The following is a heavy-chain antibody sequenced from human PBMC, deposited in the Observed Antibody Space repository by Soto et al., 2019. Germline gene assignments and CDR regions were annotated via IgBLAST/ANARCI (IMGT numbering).Heavy chain of an antibody. V-gene: IGHV1-18*01. D-gene: IGHD4-17*01. CDR3: ARVQPDYGDYVFYYYYGMDV. CDR1: GYTFTSYG. CDR2: ISAYNGNT. Sequence: ASVKVSCKASGYTFTSYGISWVRQAPGQGLEWMGRISAYNGNTNYAQKLQGRVTMTTDTSTSTAFMELRSLRSDDTAVYYCARVQPDYGDYVFYYYYGMDVWGQGTTVTVSS. J-gene: IGHJ6*02.